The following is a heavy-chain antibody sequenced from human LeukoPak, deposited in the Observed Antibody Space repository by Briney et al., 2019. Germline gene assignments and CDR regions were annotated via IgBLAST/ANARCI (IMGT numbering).Heavy chain of an antibody. D-gene: IGHD2-15*01. CDR1: GFTFSRYI. CDR2: ISSSGNII. CDR3: AREGRKSRGVDIVRKKETGYYYYMDV. V-gene: IGHV3-21*01. J-gene: IGHJ6*03. Sequence: GGSLRLSCAASGFTFSRYIMNWVRQAPGKGLEWVSSISSSGNIIYYADSVRGRFTISRDNAKNSLYLQMNSLRAEDTAVYYCAREGRKSRGVDIVRKKETGYYYYMDVWGKGTTVTVSS.